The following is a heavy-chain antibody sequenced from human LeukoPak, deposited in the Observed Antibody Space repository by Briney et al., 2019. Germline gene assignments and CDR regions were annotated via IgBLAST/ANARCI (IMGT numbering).Heavy chain of an antibody. CDR1: GGTFSNYA. D-gene: IGHD6-13*01. V-gene: IGHV1-2*04. CDR3: ARSPSSSWFHFDY. J-gene: IGHJ4*02. Sequence: ASVKVSCKASGGTFSNYAISWVRQAPGQGLEWMGWTNPNSGGTNYAQKFQGWVTMTRDTSISTAYMELSRLRSDDTAVYYCARSPSSSWFHFDYWGQGTLVTVSS. CDR2: TNPNSGGT.